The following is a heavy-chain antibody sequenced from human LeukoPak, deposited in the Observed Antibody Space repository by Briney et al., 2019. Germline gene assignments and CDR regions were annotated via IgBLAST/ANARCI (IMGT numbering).Heavy chain of an antibody. Sequence: SQTLSLTCTVSGVSISSGYYYWTWIRQPPGKGLEWIVYIHYSGTTHYEPSLKSRLTISADRSKNQFSLRLSSVTAADTAVFYCARAGGYGDYPGLFDYWGQGILVTVSS. CDR2: IHYSGTT. J-gene: IGHJ4*02. CDR1: GVSISSGYYY. D-gene: IGHD4-17*01. CDR3: ARAGGYGDYPGLFDY. V-gene: IGHV4-30-4*01.